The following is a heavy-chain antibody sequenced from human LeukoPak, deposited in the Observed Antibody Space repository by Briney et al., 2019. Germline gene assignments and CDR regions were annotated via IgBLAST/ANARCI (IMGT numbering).Heavy chain of an antibody. V-gene: IGHV3-23*01. J-gene: IGHJ5*02. CDR2: ISGSGGST. Sequence: GGSLRLSCAASGFTFSSYAMSWVRQAPGKGLEWVSAISGSGGSTYYADSVKGRFTISRDNSKNTLYLQMNSLRAEDTAIYYCAKRYCSSANCYWVDHWGQGTLVTVSS. D-gene: IGHD2-2*01. CDR1: GFTFSSYA. CDR3: AKRYCSSANCYWVDH.